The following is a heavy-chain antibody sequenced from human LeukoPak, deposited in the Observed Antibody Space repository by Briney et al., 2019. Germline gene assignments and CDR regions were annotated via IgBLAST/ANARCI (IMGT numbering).Heavy chain of an antibody. CDR1: GGSFSGYY. Sequence: SETLPLTCAVYGGSFSGYYWSWIRQPPGKGLEWIGEINHSGSTNYNPSLKSRVTISVDTSKNQFSLKLSSVTAADTAVYYCARPRYTAVRDFDYWGQGTLVTVSS. V-gene: IGHV4-34*01. J-gene: IGHJ4*02. CDR2: INHSGST. CDR3: ARPRYTAVRDFDY. D-gene: IGHD1-1*01.